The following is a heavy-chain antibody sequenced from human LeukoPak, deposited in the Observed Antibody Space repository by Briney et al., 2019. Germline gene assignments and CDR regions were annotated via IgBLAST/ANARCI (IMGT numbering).Heavy chain of an antibody. CDR1: GGSISSSSCY. V-gene: IGHV4-39*07. CDR3: ARRVVVITTPYFDY. J-gene: IGHJ4*02. CDR2: IYYSGST. D-gene: IGHD3-22*01. Sequence: PSETLSLTCTVSGGSISSSSCYWGWIRQPPGKGLEWIGSIYYSGSTYYNPSLKSRVTISVDRSKNQFSLKLSSVTAADTAVYYCARRVVVITTPYFDYWGQGTLVTVSS.